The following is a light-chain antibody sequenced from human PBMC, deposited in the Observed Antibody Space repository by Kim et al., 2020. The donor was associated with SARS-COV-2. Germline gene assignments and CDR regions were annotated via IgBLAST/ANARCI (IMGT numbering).Light chain of an antibody. CDR1: QSISRW. V-gene: IGKV1-5*01. CDR2: DAS. J-gene: IGKJ2*01. Sequence: ASVGYTVTITCRARQSISRWLAWYQQKLGKAPKLLIYDASTLESGVTSRFSGSGSGTEFTLTITSLQPDDFATYYCQQYNSYSPYTFGQGTKLEIK. CDR3: QQYNSYSPYT.